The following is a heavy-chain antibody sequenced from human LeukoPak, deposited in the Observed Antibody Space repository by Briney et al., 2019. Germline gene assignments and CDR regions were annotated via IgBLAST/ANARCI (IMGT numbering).Heavy chain of an antibody. Sequence: GGSLRLSCAASGLTFSSYAMNWIRQAPGKGLEWVSFISDGGRPLHYADSVKGRFTISRDNAKNSLYLQMNSLRDEDTAVYFCARRYCTPSSCYSDYWGQGALVTVSS. CDR3: ARRYCTPSSCYSDY. D-gene: IGHD2-8*01. V-gene: IGHV3-48*02. CDR1: GLTFSSYA. J-gene: IGHJ4*02. CDR2: ISDGGRPL.